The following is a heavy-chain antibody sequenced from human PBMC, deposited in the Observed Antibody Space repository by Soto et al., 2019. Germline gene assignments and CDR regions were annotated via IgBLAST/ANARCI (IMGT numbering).Heavy chain of an antibody. Sequence: ASVKVSCKASGYTCTIYFMHCVLLSPVQGLEWMGIINPSSGTANYAQKFQGRVTMTRDTSTSTVYMEVSSLRSEDTAVYYCARTSSVYSSGCADYWGQGTLVTVSS. V-gene: IGHV1-46*01. J-gene: IGHJ4*02. CDR3: ARTSSVYSSGCADY. CDR2: INPSSGTA. CDR1: GYTCTIYF. D-gene: IGHD5-18*01.